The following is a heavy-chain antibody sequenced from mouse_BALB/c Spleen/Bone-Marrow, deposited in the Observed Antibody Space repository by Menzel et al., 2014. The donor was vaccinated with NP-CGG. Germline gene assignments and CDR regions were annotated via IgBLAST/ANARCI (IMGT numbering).Heavy chain of an antibody. CDR2: ISSGGST. CDR1: GFTFSSYA. J-gene: IGHJ3*01. CDR3: ASGGGYDYGSWFAY. D-gene: IGHD2-4*01. V-gene: IGHV5-6-5*01. Sequence: DVHLVESGGGLVKPGGSLKLSCAASGFTFSSYAMSWVRQTPEKRLEWVASISSGGSTYYPDSVKGRFTISRDNARNILYLQMSSLRSEDTAMYYCASGGGYDYGSWFAYWGQGTLVTVSA.